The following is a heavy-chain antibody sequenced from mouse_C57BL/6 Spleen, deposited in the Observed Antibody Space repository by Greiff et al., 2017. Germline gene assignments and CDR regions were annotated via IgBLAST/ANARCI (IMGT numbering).Heavy chain of an antibody. CDR1: GYTFTDYE. D-gene: IGHD1-1*02. J-gene: IGHJ2*01. Sequence: QVQLQQSGAELVRPGASVTLSCKASGYTFTDYEMHWVKQTPVHGLEWIGAIDPETGGTAYNQKFTGKAILTADKSSSTAYMELRSLTSEDSAVYYCTRANMDYCDYWGQGTTLTVSS. V-gene: IGHV1-15*01. CDR3: TRANMDYCDY. CDR2: IDPETGGT.